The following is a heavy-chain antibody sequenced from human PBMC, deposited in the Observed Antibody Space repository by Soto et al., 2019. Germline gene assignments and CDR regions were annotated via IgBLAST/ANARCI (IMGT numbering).Heavy chain of an antibody. CDR2: IYYSGST. CDR1: GGSIGSYY. Sequence: SETLSLTCTVSGGSIGSYYWSWIRQPPGKGLEWIGYIYYSGSTNYNPSLKSRVTISVDTSKNQFSLKLSSVTAADTAVYYCARLYDSSGSAAFDIWGQGTMVTVSS. CDR3: ARLYDSSGSAAFDI. V-gene: IGHV4-59*01. D-gene: IGHD3-22*01. J-gene: IGHJ3*02.